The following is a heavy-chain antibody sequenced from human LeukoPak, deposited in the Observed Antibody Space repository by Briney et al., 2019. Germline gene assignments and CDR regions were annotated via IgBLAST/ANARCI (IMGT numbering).Heavy chain of an antibody. J-gene: IGHJ4*02. Sequence: PSETLSLTCTVSGGSISSYFWSWIRQPAGKGLGWIRRIYTSGSTNYNPSLKSRVTMSVDTSKNQFSLRLSSVTAADTAVYYCAREGEYRSPSGAYYFDSWGQGTLVTVSS. V-gene: IGHV4-4*07. D-gene: IGHD6-6*01. CDR1: GGSISSYF. CDR2: IYTSGST. CDR3: AREGEYRSPSGAYYFDS.